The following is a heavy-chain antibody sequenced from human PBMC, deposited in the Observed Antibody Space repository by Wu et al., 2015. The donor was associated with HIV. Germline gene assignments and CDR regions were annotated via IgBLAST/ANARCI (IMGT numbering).Heavy chain of an antibody. Sequence: QVQLVQSGAELKKPGSSVKVSCKASGGTFSKSAVSWVRQAPGQGLEWMGRIVPFYGFQHFSQENFEGRVTLRRGRESSKPQCSWNLSGPLTSDDKRPKHKFLLRRDSCAGNCQTNYVYDYPALDLWGPGNHGRRL. D-gene: IGHD4-23*01. J-gene: IGHJ6*02. V-gene: IGHV1-69*18. CDR1: GGTFSKSA. CDR2: IVPFYGFQ. CDR3: FLLRRDSCAGNCQTNYVYDYPALDL.